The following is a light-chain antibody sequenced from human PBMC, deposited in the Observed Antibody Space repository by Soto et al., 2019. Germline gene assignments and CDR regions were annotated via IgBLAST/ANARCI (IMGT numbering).Light chain of an antibody. J-gene: IGKJ1*01. CDR3: QHYKSYPWT. CDR1: QSIDSW. Sequence: VQMTQSASALPASVGDRVTITCRASQSIDSWLAWYQQKPGKAPKFLMYKASNLESGVPSRFSGSGSETEFTLTISSLQPDDFAIYYCQHYKSYPWTFGQGTKVDIK. V-gene: IGKV1-5*03. CDR2: KAS.